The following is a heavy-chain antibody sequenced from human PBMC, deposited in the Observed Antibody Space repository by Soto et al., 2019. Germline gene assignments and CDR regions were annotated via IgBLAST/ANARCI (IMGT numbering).Heavy chain of an antibody. V-gene: IGHV1-3*04. CDR2: INTGNGNT. J-gene: IGHJ4*02. CDR1: GYTFTGYA. CDR3: ARAVAVPADFDY. D-gene: IGHD6-19*01. Sequence: QVQLVQSGAEEKKPGASVKVSCKASGYTFTGYAMHWVRQAPGQRLEWMGWINTGNGNTKYSQKFQGRVTITRDTSASTAYMALSSLRYEDTAVYYCARAVAVPADFDYWGQGTLVTVSS.